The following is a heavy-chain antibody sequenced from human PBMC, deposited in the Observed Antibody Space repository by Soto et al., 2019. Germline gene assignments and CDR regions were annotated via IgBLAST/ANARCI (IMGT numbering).Heavy chain of an antibody. CDR2: LYYSVGS. D-gene: IGHD6-13*01. Sequence: SETLSLTRTVSGGSISSGDYYWRRIHQPPWKGLEWIVYLYYSVGSYYSPSLKSRAGISVDTSKNQFSLKLSSVTAADTAVYYCARDQPYSSSWYGGMDVWGQGTTVT. J-gene: IGHJ6*02. CDR3: ARDQPYSSSWYGGMDV. CDR1: GGSISSGDYY. V-gene: IGHV4-30-4*01.